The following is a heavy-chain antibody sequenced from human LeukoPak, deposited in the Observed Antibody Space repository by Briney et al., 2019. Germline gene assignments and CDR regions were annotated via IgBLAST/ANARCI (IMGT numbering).Heavy chain of an antibody. J-gene: IGHJ4*02. Sequence: ASVKVSCKASGYTFTSYDINWVRQAIGQGLEWMGWMNPNSGNTGYAQKFQGRVTMTRNTSISTAYMELSSLRSEDTAVYYCATGIAVAGSFDYWGQGTLVTVSS. CDR3: ATGIAVAGSFDY. CDR1: GYTFTSYD. CDR2: MNPNSGNT. V-gene: IGHV1-8*01. D-gene: IGHD6-19*01.